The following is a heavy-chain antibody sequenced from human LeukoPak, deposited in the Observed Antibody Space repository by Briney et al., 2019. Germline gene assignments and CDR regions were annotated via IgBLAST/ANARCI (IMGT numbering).Heavy chain of an antibody. J-gene: IGHJ4*02. Sequence: GGSLRLSCAASGFTFSNYWMHWFRQAPGKGLVWVSHINSDGSSTTYADSVKGRFTISRDNSKNTLYLQMNSLRAEDTAVYYCAKMGGYSGYDCFDYWGQGTLVTVSS. CDR2: INSDGSST. CDR3: AKMGGYSGYDCFDY. V-gene: IGHV3-74*01. CDR1: GFTFSNYW. D-gene: IGHD5-12*01.